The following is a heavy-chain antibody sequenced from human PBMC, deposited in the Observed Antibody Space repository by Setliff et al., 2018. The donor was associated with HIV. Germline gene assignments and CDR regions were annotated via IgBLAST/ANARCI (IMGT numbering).Heavy chain of an antibody. CDR1: GYTFTTYG. D-gene: IGHD2-21*02. J-gene: IGHJ4*02. Sequence: ASVKVSCKTSGYTFTTYGLSWVRQAPGQGLEWMGWISARGDNTNYAQNVQGRVTMTTDTSTRTSYMELRSLRSDDTAIYYCARREGMGPVVVTAMFDFWGQGTLVTVSS. CDR2: ISARGDNT. V-gene: IGHV1-18*01. CDR3: ARREGMGPVVVTAMFDF.